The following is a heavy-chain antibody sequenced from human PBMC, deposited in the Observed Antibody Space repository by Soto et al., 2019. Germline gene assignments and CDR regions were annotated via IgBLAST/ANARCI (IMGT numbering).Heavy chain of an antibody. CDR2: ISSSGSTI. Sequence: PGGSLRLSCAASGFTFSSYEMNWVRQAPGKGLEWVSYISSSGSTIYYADSVKGRFTISRDNAKNSLYLQMNSLRAEDTAVYYCARALHTAMDYYYYGMDVWGQGTTFTVSS. CDR1: GFTFSSYE. CDR3: ARALHTAMDYYYYGMDV. D-gene: IGHD5-18*01. J-gene: IGHJ6*02. V-gene: IGHV3-48*03.